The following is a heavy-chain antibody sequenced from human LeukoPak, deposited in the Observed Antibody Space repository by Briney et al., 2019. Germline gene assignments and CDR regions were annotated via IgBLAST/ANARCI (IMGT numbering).Heavy chain of an antibody. CDR1: GFTFSSYA. J-gene: IGHJ2*01. CDR2: ISYDGSNK. Sequence: PGGSLRLSCAASGFTFSSYAMHWVRQAPGKRLEWVAVISYDGSNKYYADSVKGRFTISRDNSKNTLYLQMNSLRAEDTAVYYCARESGSYWYFDLWGRGTLVTVSS. CDR3: ARESGSYWYFDL. D-gene: IGHD1-26*01. V-gene: IGHV3-30-3*01.